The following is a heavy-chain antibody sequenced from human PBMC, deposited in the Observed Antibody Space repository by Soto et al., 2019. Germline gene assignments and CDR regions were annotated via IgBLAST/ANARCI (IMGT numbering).Heavy chain of an antibody. D-gene: IGHD6-13*01. Sequence: EVQLVESGGGLVQPGGSLKLSCAASGFTVSVSTMHWVRQASGKGLEWVGRIRSKGNSYATTYAASVKGRFTISRDDSKDTAYLQMNSLKTEDTAVYYCSRHGGVSGQLILYYWGQGTLVTVSS. V-gene: IGHV3-73*02. CDR1: GFTVSVST. J-gene: IGHJ4*02. CDR2: IRSKGNSYAT. CDR3: SRHGGVSGQLILYY.